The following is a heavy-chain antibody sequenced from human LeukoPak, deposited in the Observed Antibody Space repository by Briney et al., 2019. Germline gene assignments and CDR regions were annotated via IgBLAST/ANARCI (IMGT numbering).Heavy chain of an antibody. Sequence: SETLSLTCTVSGGSITNYFWGWIRQPPGKGLQWIGYMYSGAYYYNPSLHSRVTISVDTSKNEVSLRLSSVTAADTAVYYCARPRGYSGYDSSYGMDVWGQGTTVTVSS. J-gene: IGHJ6*02. CDR2: MYSGAY. V-gene: IGHV4-4*09. D-gene: IGHD5-12*01. CDR1: GGSITNYF. CDR3: ARPRGYSGYDSSYGMDV.